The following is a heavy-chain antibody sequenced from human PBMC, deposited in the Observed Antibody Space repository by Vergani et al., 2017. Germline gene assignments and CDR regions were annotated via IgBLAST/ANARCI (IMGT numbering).Heavy chain of an antibody. V-gene: IGHV4-61*02. Sequence: QVQLQESGPGLVKPFQTLSLTCAVSGGSIIGGNYYWSWIRQPAGKGLEWIGHKYSSGSTNYNPSLKSRVTISIDTSKRHVSLRLSAVTAADTAVYYCSRGTYTAAYQTPFDDWVRGTLVAVSS. CDR2: KYSSGST. J-gene: IGHJ4*02. CDR1: GGSIIGGNYY. CDR3: SRGTYTAAYQTPFDD. D-gene: IGHD3-16*01.